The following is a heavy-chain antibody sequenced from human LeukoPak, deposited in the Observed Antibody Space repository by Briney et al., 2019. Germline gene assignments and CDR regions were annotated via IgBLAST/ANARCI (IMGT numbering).Heavy chain of an antibody. V-gene: IGHV3-30*18. Sequence: SGGSLRLSCAASGFTFSSYGMHWVRQAPGKGLEWVAVISYDGSNKYYADSVKGRFTISRDNSKNTLYLQMNSLRAEDTAVYYCAKDVWRSSSSYYYGMDVWGQGTTVTVSS. J-gene: IGHJ6*02. CDR1: GFTFSSYG. CDR2: ISYDGSNK. CDR3: AKDVWRSSSSYYYGMDV. D-gene: IGHD6-13*01.